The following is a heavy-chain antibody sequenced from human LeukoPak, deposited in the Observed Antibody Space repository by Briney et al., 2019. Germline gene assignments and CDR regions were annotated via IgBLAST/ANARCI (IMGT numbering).Heavy chain of an antibody. Sequence: SQTLSLTCAISGDSVSSNSAAWNWIRQSPSRGLEWLGRTYYRSKWYNDYAVSVKSRITINPDTSKNQFSLQLNSVTPEDTAVYYCARDPSSSWGGVAGYFDYWGQGTLVTVSS. CDR2: TYYRSKWYN. D-gene: IGHD6-19*01. CDR3: ARDPSSSWGGVAGYFDY. CDR1: GDSVSSNSAA. J-gene: IGHJ4*02. V-gene: IGHV6-1*01.